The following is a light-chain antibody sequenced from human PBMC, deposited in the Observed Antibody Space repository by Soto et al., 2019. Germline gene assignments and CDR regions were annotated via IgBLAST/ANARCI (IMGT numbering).Light chain of an antibody. CDR1: QSVSSNY. CDR2: GAS. J-gene: IGKJ1*01. CDR3: QQYADSPRA. Sequence: EIVLTQSPGTLSLSPGERATLSCRASQSVSSNYLAWYQQKPGQAPRLLIYGASSRATGIPDRFSGRGSGTDFTLTISRLEPEDFAVYYCQQYADSPRAFGRGTKVDFK. V-gene: IGKV3-20*01.